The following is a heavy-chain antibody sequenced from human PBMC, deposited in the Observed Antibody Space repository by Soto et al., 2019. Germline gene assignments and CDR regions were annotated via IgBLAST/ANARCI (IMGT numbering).Heavy chain of an antibody. J-gene: IGHJ3*02. V-gene: IGHV3-13*01. CDR2: IGTAGDT. CDR1: GFTLSSYD. D-gene: IGHD6-13*01. Sequence: GGSLRLSCAASGFTLSSYDMHWVRQATGKGLEWVSAIGTAGDTYYPGSVKGRFTISRENAKNSLYLQMNSLRAGDTAVYYCARRSSWSYAFDIWGQGTMVTVSS. CDR3: ARRSSWSYAFDI.